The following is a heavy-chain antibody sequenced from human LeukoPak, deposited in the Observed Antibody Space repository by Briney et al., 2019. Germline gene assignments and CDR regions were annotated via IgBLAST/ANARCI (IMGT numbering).Heavy chain of an antibody. V-gene: IGHV3-73*01. J-gene: IGHJ4*02. CDR1: GFTFSGSA. D-gene: IGHD6-19*01. CDR3: SRHLYSSAWYEEN. Sequence: GVSLSLSCAASGFTFSGSAVLWVRQACGEGREWVGHIRSKADSHATAYGASVEHQFTISRDDSNITAYLHMNSLTIEDAAVYFCSRHLYSSAWYEENGAQGTLVTVSS. CDR2: IRSKADSHAT.